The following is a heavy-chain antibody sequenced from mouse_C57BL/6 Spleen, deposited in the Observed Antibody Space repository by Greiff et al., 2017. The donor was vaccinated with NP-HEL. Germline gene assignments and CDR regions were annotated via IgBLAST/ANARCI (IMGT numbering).Heavy chain of an antibody. D-gene: IGHD1-1*01. CDR3: ARYALNYYGSSPSFDY. V-gene: IGHV1-80*01. CDR1: GYAFSSYW. Sequence: QVQLKESGAELVKPGASVKISCKASGYAFSSYWMNWVKQRPGKGLEWIGQIYPGDGDTNYNGKFKGKATLTADKSSSTAYMQLSSLTSEDSAVYFCARYALNYYGSSPSFDYWGQGTTLTVSS. CDR2: IYPGDGDT. J-gene: IGHJ2*01.